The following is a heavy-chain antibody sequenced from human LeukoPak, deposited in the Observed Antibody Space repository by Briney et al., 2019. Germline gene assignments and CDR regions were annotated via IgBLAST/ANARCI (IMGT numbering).Heavy chain of an antibody. Sequence: GGSLRLSCAASRFTFSSYGMHWVRQAPGKGLEWVAVIWYDGSNKYYADSVKGRFTISRDNSKNTLYLQMNSLRAEDTAVYYCARESSAAHAYYYYYMDVWGKGTTVTVSS. D-gene: IGHD2-15*01. CDR3: ARESSAAHAYYYYYMDV. J-gene: IGHJ6*03. V-gene: IGHV3-33*01. CDR1: RFTFSSYG. CDR2: IWYDGSNK.